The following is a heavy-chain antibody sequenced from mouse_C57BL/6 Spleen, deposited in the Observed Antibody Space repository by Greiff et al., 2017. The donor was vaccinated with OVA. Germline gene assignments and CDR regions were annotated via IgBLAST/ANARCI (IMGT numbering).Heavy chain of an antibody. CDR2: IRSKSNNYAT. V-gene: IGHV10-1*01. J-gene: IGHJ3*01. Sequence: EVKVEESGGGLVQPKGSLKLSCAASGFSFNTYAMNWVRQAPGKGLEWVARIRSKSNNYATYYADSVKDRFTISRDDSESMLYLQMNNLKTEDTAMYYCVRQHSTWFAYWGQGTLVTVSA. D-gene: IGHD2-5*01. CDR1: GFSFNTYA. CDR3: VRQHSTWFAY.